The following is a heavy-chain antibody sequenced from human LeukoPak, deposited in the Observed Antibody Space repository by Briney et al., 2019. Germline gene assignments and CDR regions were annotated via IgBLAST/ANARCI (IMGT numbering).Heavy chain of an antibody. CDR2: MNPNSGNT. CDR3: VRYQYYDFWSGPDY. CDR1: GYTFTSYD. D-gene: IGHD3-3*01. V-gene: IGHV1-8*01. Sequence: GASVKVSCKASGYTFTSYDINWVRQATGQGLEWMGWMNPNSGNTGYAQKFQGRVTMTRNTSISTAYMELSSLRSEDTAVYYCVRYQYYDFWSGPDYWGQGTLVTVSS. J-gene: IGHJ4*02.